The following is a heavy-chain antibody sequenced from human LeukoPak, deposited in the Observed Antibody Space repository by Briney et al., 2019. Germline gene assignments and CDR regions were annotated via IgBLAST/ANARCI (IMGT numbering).Heavy chain of an antibody. V-gene: IGHV1-18*01. CDR1: DYTFTSYG. CDR2: ISAYNGNT. CDR3: ARVGSRIDYYGMDV. J-gene: IGHJ6*02. D-gene: IGHD1-14*01. Sequence: ASVKVSCKASDYTFTSYGISWVRQAPGQGLEWMGWISAYNGNTNYAQKLQGRVTMTTDTSTSTAYMELRSLRSDDTAVYYCARVGSRIDYYGMDVWGQGTTVTVSS.